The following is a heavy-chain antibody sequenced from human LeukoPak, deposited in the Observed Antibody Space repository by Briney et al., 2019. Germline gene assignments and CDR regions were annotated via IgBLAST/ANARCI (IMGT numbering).Heavy chain of an antibody. J-gene: IGHJ1*01. V-gene: IGHV4-34*01. CDR1: GGSFSGYY. CDR3: AGGAIVYCSSTSCYTGAEYFQH. Sequence: SETLSLTCAVYGGSFSGYYWSWIRQPPGKGLEWIGEINHSGSTNYNPSLKSRVTISVDTSKNQFSLKLSSVTAADTAVYYCAGGAIVYCSSTSCYTGAEYFQHWGQGTLVTVSS. CDR2: INHSGST. D-gene: IGHD2-2*02.